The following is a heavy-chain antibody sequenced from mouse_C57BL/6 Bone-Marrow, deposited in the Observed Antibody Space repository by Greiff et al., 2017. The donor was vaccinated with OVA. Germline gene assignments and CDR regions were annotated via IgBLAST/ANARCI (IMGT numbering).Heavy chain of an antibody. CDR1: GFTFSSYA. V-gene: IGHV5-9-1*02. CDR2: ISSGGDYI. D-gene: IGHD1-1*01. Sequence: EVKVVESGAGLVKPGGSLKLSCAASGFTFSSYAMSWVRQTPEKRLEWVAYISSGGDYIYYADTVKGRFTISRDNARNTLYLQMSSLKSEDTAMYYCTREGVLTTVVAHWYFDVWGTGTTVTVSS. J-gene: IGHJ1*03. CDR3: TREGVLTTVVAHWYFDV.